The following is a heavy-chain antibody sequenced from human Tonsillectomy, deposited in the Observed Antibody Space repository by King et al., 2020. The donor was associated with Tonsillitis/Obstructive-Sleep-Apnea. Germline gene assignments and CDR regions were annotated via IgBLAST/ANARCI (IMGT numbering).Heavy chain of an antibody. J-gene: IGHJ4*02. CDR2: INTNTGNP. D-gene: IGHD1-1*01. V-gene: IGHV7-4-1*02. Sequence: QLVQSGSELKKPGASVKVSCKASGYIFTNYAMNLVRQAPGQGLEWMGWINTNTGNPMNAQDFTGRFVFSLDTSVSTAYLQISSLKAEDTAVYYCARGGWNDVKYYFDYWGQGTLVTVSS. CDR3: ARGGWNDVKYYFDY. CDR1: GYIFTNYA.